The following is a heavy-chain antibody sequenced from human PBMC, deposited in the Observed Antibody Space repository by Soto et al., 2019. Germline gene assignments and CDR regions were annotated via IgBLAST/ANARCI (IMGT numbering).Heavy chain of an antibody. CDR3: ARASLSYYYYGMDV. CDR1: GGSFSSYY. CDR2: IYYSGST. Sequence: SETLSLTCTVSGGSFSSYYWSWIRQPPGKGLERIGYIYYSGSTNYNPSLKSRVTISVDTSKNQFSLKLSSVTAADTAVYYCARASLSYYYYGMDVWGQGTTVTVSS. J-gene: IGHJ6*02. V-gene: IGHV4-59*01.